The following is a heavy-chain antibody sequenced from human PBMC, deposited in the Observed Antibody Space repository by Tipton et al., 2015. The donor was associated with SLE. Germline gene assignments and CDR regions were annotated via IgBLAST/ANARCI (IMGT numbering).Heavy chain of an antibody. CDR3: ARDSRFLEWFHAFDI. J-gene: IGHJ3*02. D-gene: IGHD3-3*01. CDR2: INHSGST. CDR1: GGSFSGYY. Sequence: TLSLTCAVYGGSFSGYYWSWIRQPPGKGLEWIGEINHSGSTYYNPSLKSRVTISVDTSKNQFSLKLSSVTAADTAVYYCARDSRFLEWFHAFDIWGQGTMVTVSS. V-gene: IGHV4-34*01.